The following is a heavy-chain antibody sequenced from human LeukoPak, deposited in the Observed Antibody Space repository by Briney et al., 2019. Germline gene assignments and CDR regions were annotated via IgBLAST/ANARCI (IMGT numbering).Heavy chain of an antibody. CDR3: ARADKGTFDP. Sequence: PSETLSLTCTVSGGSISSGGYYWSWIRQHPGKGLEWNGYIYYSGSTYYNPSLKSRVTISVDTSKNQFSLKLSSVTAADTAVYYCARADKGTFDPWGQGTLVTVSS. CDR1: GGSISSGGYY. J-gene: IGHJ5*02. V-gene: IGHV4-31*03. CDR2: IYYSGST. D-gene: IGHD1-14*01.